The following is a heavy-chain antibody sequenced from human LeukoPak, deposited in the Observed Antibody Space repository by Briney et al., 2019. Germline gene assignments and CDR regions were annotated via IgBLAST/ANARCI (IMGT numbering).Heavy chain of an antibody. J-gene: IGHJ6*03. Sequence: GGSLRLSCEASGFTLSSHEMHWVRQAPGKGLEWVSAISGSGGSTYYADSVKGRFTISRDNSKNTLYLQMNSLRAEDTAVYYCAKEGSDFWSGFYYYYYMDVWGKGTTVTVSS. CDR2: ISGSGGST. V-gene: IGHV3-23*01. CDR3: AKEGSDFWSGFYYYYYMDV. D-gene: IGHD3-3*01. CDR1: GFTLSSHE.